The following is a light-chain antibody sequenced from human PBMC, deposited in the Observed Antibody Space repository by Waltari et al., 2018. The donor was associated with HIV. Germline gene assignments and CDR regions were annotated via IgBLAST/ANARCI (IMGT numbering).Light chain of an antibody. V-gene: IGLV2-23*01. J-gene: IGLJ2*01. Sequence: QSALTQPASVSGSPGQSITISCTGTSSDVGSYKLVSWYQQHPGKAPKVMIYEGTKRPTGVSNAFSGSNAGNTASRTISGLQAEEEADYYCCSYAGSSSVVFGGGTKLTVL. CDR2: EGT. CDR3: CSYAGSSSVV. CDR1: SSDVGSYKL.